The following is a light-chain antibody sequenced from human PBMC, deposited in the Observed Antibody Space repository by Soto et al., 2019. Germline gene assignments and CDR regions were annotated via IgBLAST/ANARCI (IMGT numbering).Light chain of an antibody. V-gene: IGLV2-14*01. J-gene: IGLJ1*01. CDR3: SSYTTSSTYV. CDR1: SSDVGGYNH. Sequence: QSVLTQPASVSGSPGQSITISCTGTSSDVGGYNHVSWYQQHPGKAPKLIIYEVRNRPSGVSNRLSGSKSGNTASLTISGLQAEDEADYYCSSYTTSSTYVLGPGTKVTVL. CDR2: EVR.